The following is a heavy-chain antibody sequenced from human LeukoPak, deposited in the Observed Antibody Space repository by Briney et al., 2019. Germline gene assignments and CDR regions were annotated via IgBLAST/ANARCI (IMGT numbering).Heavy chain of an antibody. V-gene: IGHV3-21*01. CDR2: ISSSSSYI. J-gene: IGHJ4*02. CDR3: ARTPGRRSHGGTHFDY. D-gene: IGHD1-26*01. Sequence: GGSLRLSCAASGFTFSSYSMNWVRQAPGKGLEWVSSISSSSSYIYYADSVKGRFTISRDNAKNSLYLQMNSLRAEDTAVYYCARTPGRRSHGGTHFDYWGQGTLVTVSS. CDR1: GFTFSSYS.